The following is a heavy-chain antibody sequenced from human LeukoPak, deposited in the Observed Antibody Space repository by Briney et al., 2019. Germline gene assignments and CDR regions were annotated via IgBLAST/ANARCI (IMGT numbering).Heavy chain of an antibody. V-gene: IGHV3-21*01. CDR1: GFTFSSYG. CDR2: ISSSSSYI. J-gene: IGHJ4*02. Sequence: GGSLRLSCAASGFTFSSYGMHWVRQAPDKGLEWVSSISSSSSYIYYADSVKGRFTISRDNAKNSLYLQMNSLRAEDTAVYYCAKDRSGYSSGLDYWGQGTLSPSPQ. D-gene: IGHD6-19*01. CDR3: AKDRSGYSSGLDY.